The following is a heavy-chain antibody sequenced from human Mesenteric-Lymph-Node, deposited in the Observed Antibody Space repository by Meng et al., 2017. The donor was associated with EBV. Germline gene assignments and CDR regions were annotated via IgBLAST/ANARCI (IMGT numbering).Heavy chain of an antibody. CDR2: VNPYTGHT. V-gene: IGHV1-18*01. J-gene: IGHJ4*02. CDR3: ARRHFSNYVSDF. D-gene: IGHD4-11*01. CDR1: GYSFTTYG. Sequence: QVHLGQSGAEVKKPGASVTVSCKASGYSFTTYGIAWVRQAPGQGLEWMGWVNPYTGHTGSAQKFQGRVTLDTDTSTGTAYMELKRLTSDDTAVYYCARRHFSNYVSDFWGQGTLVTVSS.